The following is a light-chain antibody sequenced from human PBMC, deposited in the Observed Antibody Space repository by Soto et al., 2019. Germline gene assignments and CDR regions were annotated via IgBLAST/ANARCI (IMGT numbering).Light chain of an antibody. CDR3: QQYGSSGT. J-gene: IGKJ1*01. CDR1: QSFNSIY. CDR2: GAS. Sequence: ELVLTQSPGTLSLSPGERSTLSCRASQSFNSIYLAWYQQKPGQAPRLLIYGASNRATGIPDRFSGSGSGTDFTLTISRLEPEDFAVYYCQQYGSSGTFGQGTKVDIK. V-gene: IGKV3-20*01.